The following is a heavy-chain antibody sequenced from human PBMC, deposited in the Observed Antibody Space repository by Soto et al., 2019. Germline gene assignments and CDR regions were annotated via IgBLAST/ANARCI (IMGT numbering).Heavy chain of an antibody. V-gene: IGHV4-59*01. CDR1: GGSINYYY. D-gene: IGHD1-1*01. J-gene: IGHJ4*02. CDR2: IYYDGIT. Sequence: QVQLQESGPGLVKPPETLSLTCTVSGGSINYYYWSWMRQSPGKGLEWIGYIYYDGITDYNPSLRSRATISVDTSKNQFSMNLRSVTAADTALYYCARWNEGLDYWGQGALVTVSS. CDR3: ARWNEGLDY.